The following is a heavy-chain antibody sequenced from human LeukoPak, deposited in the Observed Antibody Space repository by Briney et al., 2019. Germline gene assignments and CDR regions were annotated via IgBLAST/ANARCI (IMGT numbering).Heavy chain of an antibody. CDR2: INGSGGST. D-gene: IGHD5-18*01. CDR1: GFTFSSYA. V-gene: IGHV3-23*01. J-gene: IGHJ4*02. CDR3: AKDRSGYGYGY. Sequence: PGESLRLSCAASGFTFSSYAMSWVRQAPGKGLEWVSAINGSGGSTYYADSVKGRFTISRDNSKNTLYLQMNSLRAEDTAVYYCAKDRSGYGYGYWGQGTLVTVSS.